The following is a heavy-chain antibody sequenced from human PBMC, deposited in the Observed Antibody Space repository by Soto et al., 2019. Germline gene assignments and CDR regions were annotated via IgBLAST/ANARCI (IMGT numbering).Heavy chain of an antibody. CDR2: IYVTGST. V-gene: IGHV4-61*01. D-gene: IGHD3-22*01. Sequence: QVQLQESGPGVVKPSETLSLTCTVSGGSLISSNYYWSWIRQPPGKGLEWIGYIYVTGSTNYNPSRESRVTISVDTSKSQFSQRLSSVTDADTAVYYCAGIHRSPTYYDNIVYPFDYWGQGTLVTVSS. CDR3: AGIHRSPTYYDNIVYPFDY. CDR1: GGSLISSNYY. J-gene: IGHJ4*02.